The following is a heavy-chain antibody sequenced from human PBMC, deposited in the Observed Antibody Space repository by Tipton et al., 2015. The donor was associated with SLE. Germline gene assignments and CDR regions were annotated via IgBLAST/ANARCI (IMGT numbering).Heavy chain of an antibody. Sequence: VQLVQSGGDVKKPGASVKVACKASGYTFTTYDITWVRQAPGQGLEWMGWISAYNGNTKYAQKLQDRVTMTTDTSTSTAYMELRSLKSDDTAVYYCARGGLSALDYWGQGTLVTVSS. CDR2: ISAYNGNT. CDR3: ARGGLSALDY. CDR1: GYTFTTYD. J-gene: IGHJ4*02. V-gene: IGHV1-18*01. D-gene: IGHD2/OR15-2a*01.